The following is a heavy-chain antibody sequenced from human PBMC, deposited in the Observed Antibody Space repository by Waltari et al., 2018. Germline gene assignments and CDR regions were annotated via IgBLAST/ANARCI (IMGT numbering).Heavy chain of an antibody. CDR1: GYTFTSYD. D-gene: IGHD1-26*01. J-gene: IGHJ4*02. Sequence: QVQLVQSGAEVKKPGASVKVSCKASGYTFTSYDINWVRQATGQGLEWMGWMTPNSESTGYAKKFQGRVTMTGNTSRTTAYMELSSLRSDDTAVYYCARGRGLVGAGLCDNWGQGTLVTVSS. CDR2: MTPNSEST. V-gene: IGHV1-8*01. CDR3: ARGRGLVGAGLCDN.